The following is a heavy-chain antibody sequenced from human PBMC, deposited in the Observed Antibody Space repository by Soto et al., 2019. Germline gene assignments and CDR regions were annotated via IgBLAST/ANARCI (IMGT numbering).Heavy chain of an antibody. Sequence: EVQLLESGGGLVQPGGSLRLSCAASGFTFSSYAMSWVRQAPGKGLEWVSTITGSGGNTYYADSVKGRFTISRDNSKNALYLQMNSLRAEDTAMYYCAKDPYSGYDFDYWGQGTLVTVSS. J-gene: IGHJ4*02. CDR2: ITGSGGNT. D-gene: IGHD5-12*01. CDR3: AKDPYSGYDFDY. V-gene: IGHV3-23*01. CDR1: GFTFSSYA.